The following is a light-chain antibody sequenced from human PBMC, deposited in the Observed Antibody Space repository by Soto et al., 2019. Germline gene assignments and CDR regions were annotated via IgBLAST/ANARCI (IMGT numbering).Light chain of an antibody. J-gene: IGKJ3*01. CDR3: QHYGSSPPFT. V-gene: IGKV3-20*01. Sequence: EIVLTQSPGTLSLSPGERATLSCRASQSISSNYLAWYQQKPGQAPRVLIYGASIRPTGIPDRFSGSGSGADFTLTISRLEPEDFGVYYCQHYGSSPPFTFGPVTKVDIK. CDR1: QSISSNY. CDR2: GAS.